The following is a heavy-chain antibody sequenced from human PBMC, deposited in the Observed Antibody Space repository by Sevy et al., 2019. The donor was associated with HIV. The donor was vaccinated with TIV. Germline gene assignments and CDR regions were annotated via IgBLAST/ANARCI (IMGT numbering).Heavy chain of an antibody. CDR2: ITPMFGTP. CDR1: GGTFSRYA. V-gene: IGHV1-69*06. CDR3: AREIYQPGAFDI. Sequence: ASVKVSCKASGGTFSRYAISWVRQAPGQGLEWMGGITPMFGTPVYAQKFQGRVTITADKSTNTVYMEMRSLSSDDTAVYYCAREIYQPGAFDIWGRGTMVTVSS. J-gene: IGHJ3*02. D-gene: IGHD3-10*01.